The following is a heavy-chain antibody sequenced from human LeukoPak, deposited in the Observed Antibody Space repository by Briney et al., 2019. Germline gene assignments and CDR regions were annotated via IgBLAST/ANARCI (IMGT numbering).Heavy chain of an antibody. V-gene: IGHV3-30*04. Sequence: GGSLRLSCSGSGFSFGDYAMSWVRQAPGKGLEWVALISYDGTNKYYADSLKGRFTISRDNSENTLYLQMNSLRAEDTAVYYCSTDSSGAPGRYWGQGTLVTVSS. CDR1: GFSFGDYA. CDR3: STDSSGAPGRY. CDR2: ISYDGTNK. J-gene: IGHJ4*02. D-gene: IGHD1-26*01.